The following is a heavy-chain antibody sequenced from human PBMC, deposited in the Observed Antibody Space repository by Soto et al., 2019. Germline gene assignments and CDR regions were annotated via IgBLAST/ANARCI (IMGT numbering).Heavy chain of an antibody. Sequence: QAQLVQSGAEVKKPGASVTVSCKASGYSFTNYGITWVRQAPGQGLEWLGWISAFNGNTHYAQKVQGRVTMTTDASTSTAYMELRSRRSDDTAGYYCARDRGVAPPVAGNTHYYYYMDVWGKGTTVTVSS. J-gene: IGHJ6*03. CDR2: ISAFNGNT. D-gene: IGHD6-19*01. CDR1: GYSFTNYG. V-gene: IGHV1-18*01. CDR3: ARDRGVAPPVAGNTHYYYYMDV.